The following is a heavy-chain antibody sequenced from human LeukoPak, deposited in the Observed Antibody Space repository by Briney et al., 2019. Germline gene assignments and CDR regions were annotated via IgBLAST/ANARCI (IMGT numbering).Heavy chain of an antibody. CDR1: GGSISSSSYY. CDR3: ARDQVEQLAGMDV. J-gene: IGHJ6*02. Sequence: PSETLYLTCTVSGGSISSSSYYWGWIRQPPGKGLEWIGSIYYSGSTYYNPSLKSRVTISVDTSKNQFSLKLSSVTAADTAVYYCARDQVEQLAGMDVWGQGTTVTVSS. D-gene: IGHD6-13*01. CDR2: IYYSGST. V-gene: IGHV4-39*02.